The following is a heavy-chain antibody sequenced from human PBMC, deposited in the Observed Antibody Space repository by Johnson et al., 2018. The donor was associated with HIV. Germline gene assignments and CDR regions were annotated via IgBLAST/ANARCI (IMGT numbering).Heavy chain of an antibody. V-gene: IGHV3-11*04. CDR1: GFTFSDYY. Sequence: QVQLVESGGGVVQPGRSLRLSCAASGFTFSDYYMSWIRQAPGKALEWVSYISSSGSTIYYADSVKGRFTISRDNSNNTLYLQMNSLRAEDTAVYYCARDLPHDYGVGYAFDIWGQGTMVTVSS. CDR3: ARDLPHDYGVGYAFDI. D-gene: IGHD4-17*01. J-gene: IGHJ3*02. CDR2: ISSSGSTI.